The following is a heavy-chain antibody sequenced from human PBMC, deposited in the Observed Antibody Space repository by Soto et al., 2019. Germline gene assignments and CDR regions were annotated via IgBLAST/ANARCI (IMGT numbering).Heavy chain of an antibody. J-gene: IGHJ5*01. CDR3: AKDPSITMIVVVISDS. Sequence: PGGSLRLSCVASGFNFSSYSMNWVRQAPEKGLEWVSFISFNGNFKDYADSVKGRFTISRDNSKNTLYLQMNSLRAEDTAVYYCAKDPSITMIVVVISDSWGQGTLVTVSS. V-gene: IGHV3-21*04. D-gene: IGHD3-22*01. CDR1: GFNFSSYS. CDR2: ISFNGNFK.